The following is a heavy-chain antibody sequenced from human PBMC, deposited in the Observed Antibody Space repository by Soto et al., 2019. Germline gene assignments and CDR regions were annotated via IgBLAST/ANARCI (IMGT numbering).Heavy chain of an antibody. CDR2: MSFDGNHQ. J-gene: IGHJ6*02. V-gene: IGHV3-30*03. Sequence: QVHLVESGGGVVQPGGSLRLSCAASGFNINRNDMYWFRQAPGKGLEWVAVMSFDGNHQHYADSVKGRFTISRDNSKNTLSLEMNSLRRDDTAVYYCASCERFPRVGVDYYALDVWGQGTTVIVSS. CDR1: GFNINRND. D-gene: IGHD3-3*01. CDR3: ASCERFPRVGVDYYALDV.